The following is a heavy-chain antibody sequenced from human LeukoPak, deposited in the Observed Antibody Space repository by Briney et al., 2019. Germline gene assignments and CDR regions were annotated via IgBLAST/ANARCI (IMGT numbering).Heavy chain of an antibody. V-gene: IGHV5-51*01. J-gene: IGHJ4*02. CDR1: GYSFTSYW. D-gene: IGHD3-22*01. Sequence: GASLKISCKGSGYSFTSYWIGGGRQVPGKGLEWMGIIYPDDSDTRDSPSFHGQVTISADKSISTAYLQWSSLKASDTAMYYCARVGETYYDSYIDYCGQGTLVTVSS. CDR3: ARVGETYYDSYIDY. CDR2: IYPDDSDT.